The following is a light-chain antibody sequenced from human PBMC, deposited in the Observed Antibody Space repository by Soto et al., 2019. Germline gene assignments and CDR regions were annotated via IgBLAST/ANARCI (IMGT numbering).Light chain of an antibody. CDR3: QQYHSYPWT. Sequence: DIQMTQSPSTLSASVGDRVTITCRASQSVSDWLAWYQQKPGKAPKLLIYKTSSLESGVPSSFSGSGSGTEFTLTISSLQPDDFAAYYCQQYHSYPWTFGQGTKLEIK. V-gene: IGKV1-5*03. J-gene: IGKJ1*01. CDR2: KTS. CDR1: QSVSDW.